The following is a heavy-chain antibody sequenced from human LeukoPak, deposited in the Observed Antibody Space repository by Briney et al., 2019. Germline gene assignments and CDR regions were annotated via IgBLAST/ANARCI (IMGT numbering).Heavy chain of an antibody. CDR3: AREYSSGRLDY. CDR2: IYSSGHT. V-gene: IGHV4-59*02. Sequence: SETLSLTCTVSGGSVSTYYWSWIRQPPGKGLEWIGYIYSSGHTNYNPSLNSRVTISLDTSTNQFSLRLSSVTAAVTAVYYCAREYSSGRLDYWGQGTLVTVSS. D-gene: IGHD6-19*01. J-gene: IGHJ4*02. CDR1: GGSVSTYY.